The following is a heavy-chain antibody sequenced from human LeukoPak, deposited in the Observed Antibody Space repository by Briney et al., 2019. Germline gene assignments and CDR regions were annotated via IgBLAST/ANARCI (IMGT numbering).Heavy chain of an antibody. Sequence: ASVKVSCKASGYIFTTYAMHWVRQAPGQSLEWMGWINAGNGNTKYSQKFQGRVTITRDTSANIAYMELSSLRSEDTAVYYCATTVSDGTYRYFQHWGQGTLVTVSS. CDR1: GYIFTTYA. CDR2: INAGNGNT. J-gene: IGHJ1*01. D-gene: IGHD4-17*01. CDR3: ATTVSDGTYRYFQH. V-gene: IGHV1-3*01.